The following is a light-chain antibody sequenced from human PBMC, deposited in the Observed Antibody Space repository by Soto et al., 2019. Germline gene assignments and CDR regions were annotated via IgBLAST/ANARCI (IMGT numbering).Light chain of an antibody. CDR3: HQYGSLYT. J-gene: IGKJ2*01. CDR1: QTVSSSY. Sequence: EIVLTQSPGTLSLSPGERATLSCRASQTVSSSYLAWYQQKPGQAPRLLIYGASSRATGIPDRFSGSGSGTDFTLTVSRLEPEDFAVYYCHQYGSLYTFGKGTKLESK. V-gene: IGKV3-20*01. CDR2: GAS.